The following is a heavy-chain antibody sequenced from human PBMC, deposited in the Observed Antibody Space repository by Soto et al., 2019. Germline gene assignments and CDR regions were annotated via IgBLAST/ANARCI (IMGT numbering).Heavy chain of an antibody. D-gene: IGHD2-15*01. V-gene: IGHV3-11*06. CDR2: ISISGTDI. CDR3: AREVVVASVWGFDR. Sequence: QGQLVESGGGLVKPGGSLRLSCAASGFSFSAYYMTWIRQAPGKGLECISYISISGTDINYADSVKGRFTISRDNVKNSLYLQMNNLSADDTAVYYCAREVVVASVWGFDRWGQGTLVTVSS. J-gene: IGHJ5*02. CDR1: GFSFSAYY.